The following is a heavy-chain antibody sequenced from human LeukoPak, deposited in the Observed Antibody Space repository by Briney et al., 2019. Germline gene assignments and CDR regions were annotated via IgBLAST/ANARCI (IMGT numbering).Heavy chain of an antibody. D-gene: IGHD6-13*01. Sequence: GGSLRVSCAASEFTFSSYDMHWVRQATGKGLEWVSTIDTAGNAWYPDSVKGRFTISRENAKNSLNLQMNSLRVGDTAVYYCARARMPGIQSAGRVNHLDSWGRGTLVTVSS. CDR3: ARARMPGIQSAGRVNHLDS. J-gene: IGHJ4*02. CDR1: EFTFSSYD. V-gene: IGHV3-13*01. CDR2: IDTAGNA.